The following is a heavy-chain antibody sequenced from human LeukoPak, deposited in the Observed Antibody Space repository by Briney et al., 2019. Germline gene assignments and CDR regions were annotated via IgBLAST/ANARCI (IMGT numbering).Heavy chain of an antibody. CDR1: GGSISSYY. J-gene: IGHJ4*02. V-gene: IGHV4-59*01. CDR3: ARAGNYYTSGGYLGY. D-gene: IGHD3-10*01. CDR2: IYYRGSA. Sequence: PSETLSLTCTVSGGSISSYYWSWIRQPPGKGMEWIGYIYYRGSANYNPSLKSRVTISVDTSKIQFSLKLTSVTAADTAVYYCARAGNYYTSGGYLGYWGQGTLVTVSS.